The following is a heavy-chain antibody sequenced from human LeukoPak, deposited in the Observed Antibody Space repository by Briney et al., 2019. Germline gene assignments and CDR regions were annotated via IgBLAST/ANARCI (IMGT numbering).Heavy chain of an antibody. CDR2: INHSGST. CDR1: GGSFSGYY. Sequence: SETLSLTCAVYGGSFSGYYWSWIRQPPGKGLEWIGEINHSGSTNYNPSLKSRVTISVDTSKNQFSLKLSSVTAADTAVYYCASGESASFDYWGQGTLVTVSS. J-gene: IGHJ4*02. D-gene: IGHD2-15*01. CDR3: ASGESASFDY. V-gene: IGHV4-34*01.